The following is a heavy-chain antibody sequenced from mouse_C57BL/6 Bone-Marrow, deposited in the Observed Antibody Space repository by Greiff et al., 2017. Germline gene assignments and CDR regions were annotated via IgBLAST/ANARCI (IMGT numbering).Heavy chain of an antibody. CDR1: GFTFSDYY. J-gene: IGHJ2*01. Sequence: EVQVVESEGGLVQPGSSMKLSCTASGFTFSDYYMAWVRQVPEKGLEWVANINYDGSSTYYLDSLKSRFIISRDNAKNILYLQLSSLKSEDTATYYCARVLQLGRGTPYFDYWGQGTTRTVSS. CDR2: INYDGSST. CDR3: ARVLQLGRGTPYFDY. V-gene: IGHV5-16*01. D-gene: IGHD4-1*02.